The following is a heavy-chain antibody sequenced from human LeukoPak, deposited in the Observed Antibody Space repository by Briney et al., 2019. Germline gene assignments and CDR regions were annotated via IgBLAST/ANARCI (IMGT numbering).Heavy chain of an antibody. V-gene: IGHV4-30-2*01. CDR2: IYHSGST. J-gene: IGHJ3*02. Sequence: SETLSLTCAVSGGSISSGGYSWSWIRQPPGKGLEWIGYIYHSGSTYYNPSLKSRVTISVDRSKNQFSLKLSSVTAADTAVYYCARGGAVENDAFDIWGQGTMVTVSS. D-gene: IGHD6-19*01. CDR1: GGSISSGGYS. CDR3: ARGGAVENDAFDI.